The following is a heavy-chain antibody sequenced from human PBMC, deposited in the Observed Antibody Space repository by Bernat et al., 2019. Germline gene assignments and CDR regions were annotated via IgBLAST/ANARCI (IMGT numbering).Heavy chain of an antibody. CDR1: GFTFSSVW. V-gene: IGHV3-7*01. CDR3: ARSDFSSSWTNYYYYGMDV. Sequence: EVQLVESGGGLVQPGGSLRLSCAASGFTFSSVWMSWVRQVPGKGLEWVANIKQDGREKFYVDSVKGRFTISRDNAKNSLYLQMNSLRAEDTAVYYCARSDFSSSWTNYYYYGMDVWGQGTTVTVSS. D-gene: IGHD6-13*01. CDR2: IKQDGREK. J-gene: IGHJ6*02.